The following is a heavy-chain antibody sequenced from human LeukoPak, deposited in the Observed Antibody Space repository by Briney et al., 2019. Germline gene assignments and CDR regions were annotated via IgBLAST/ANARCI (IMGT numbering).Heavy chain of an antibody. Sequence: SETLSLTCTVSGGSISSYYWSWIRQPPGKGLEWIGYIYYSGSTNYNPSLKGRVTISEDTSKNQFSLKLSSVTAADTAVYYCARGGGYCSSTSCSELQYYFDYWGQGTLVTVSS. D-gene: IGHD2-2*01. V-gene: IGHV4-59*12. CDR2: IYYSGST. CDR3: ARGGGYCSSTSCSELQYYFDY. CDR1: GGSISSYY. J-gene: IGHJ4*02.